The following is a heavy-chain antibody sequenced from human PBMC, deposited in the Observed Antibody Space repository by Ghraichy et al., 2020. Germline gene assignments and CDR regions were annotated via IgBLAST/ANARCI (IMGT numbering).Heavy chain of an antibody. Sequence: GSLRPSCAASGFIFSNYWMHWVRQAPGKGPVWVSHINSDESDISYAGSVKGRFTISRDNAKNTLYLQMNSLRAEDTAVYYCARTASGAFDSWGQGTLVTVSS. CDR1: GFIFSNYW. CDR3: ARTASGAFDS. CDR2: INSDESDI. D-gene: IGHD3-10*01. V-gene: IGHV3-74*01. J-gene: IGHJ4*02.